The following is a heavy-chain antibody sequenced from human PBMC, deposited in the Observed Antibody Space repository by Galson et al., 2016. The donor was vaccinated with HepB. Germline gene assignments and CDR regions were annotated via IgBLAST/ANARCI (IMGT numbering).Heavy chain of an antibody. CDR2: ISRNNNTI. D-gene: IGHD4-17*01. CDR3: ARVGGYGALASY. V-gene: IGHV3-48*04. Sequence: SLRLSCAASGFTFSNYSMNWVRQAPGKGLEWVSYISRNNNTINYADSVKGRFTIYRDNAKNSLYLQMDSLRAEDTAVYYCARVGGYGALASYWGQGTLVTVSS. J-gene: IGHJ4*02. CDR1: GFTFSNYS.